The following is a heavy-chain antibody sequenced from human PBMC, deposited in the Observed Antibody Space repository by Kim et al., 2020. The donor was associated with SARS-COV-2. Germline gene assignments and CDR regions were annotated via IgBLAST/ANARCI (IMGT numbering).Heavy chain of an antibody. V-gene: IGHV4-39*01. CDR1: GDSFSSTTSY. Sequence: SETLSLTCTVSGDSFSSTTSYWVWVRQPPGKGLEWVATIRNSGSTYYSAPLKGRLSISIDTSKSQLSLRLNSVTAADTAVYYCARRETGTMRDHWGPGTLVTVSS. CDR3: ARRETGTMRDH. J-gene: IGHJ4*02. D-gene: IGHD1-26*01. CDR2: IRNSGST.